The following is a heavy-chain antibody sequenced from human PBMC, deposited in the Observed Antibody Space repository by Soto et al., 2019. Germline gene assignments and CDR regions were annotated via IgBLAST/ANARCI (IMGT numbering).Heavy chain of an antibody. Sequence: QVQLQESGPGLVKPSQTLSLTCTVSGGSISSGGYYWSWIRQHPGKGLEWIGYIYYSGSTYYNPSIKSRVTISVDTSKNQFSLKLSSVTAADTAVYYCARERITIFGVVNYYYYYYMDVWGKGTTVTVSS. CDR3: ARERITIFGVVNYYYYYYMDV. J-gene: IGHJ6*03. V-gene: IGHV4-31*03. CDR1: GGSISSGGYY. CDR2: IYYSGST. D-gene: IGHD3-3*01.